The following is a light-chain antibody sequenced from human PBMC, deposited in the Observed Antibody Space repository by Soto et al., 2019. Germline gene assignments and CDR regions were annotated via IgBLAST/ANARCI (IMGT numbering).Light chain of an antibody. CDR3: MQATHCQIS. V-gene: IGKV2-30*01. Sequence: VVMTHAPLSLPVTLLHPAYISFISNQVLVYSDGIAYFSWFQQRQGRSPRRIIYKVYNRESGVQDRFSGSGSGIDFAMKISRVEGDDVGVYYCMQATHCQISCGKGARLELK. J-gene: IGKJ5*01. CDR2: KVY. CDR1: QVLVYSDGIAY.